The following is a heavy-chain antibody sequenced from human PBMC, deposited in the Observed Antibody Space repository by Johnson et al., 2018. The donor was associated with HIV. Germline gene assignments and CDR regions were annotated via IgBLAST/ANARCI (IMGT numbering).Heavy chain of an antibody. CDR3: AKHNGLDSSWAM. V-gene: IGHV3-30*02. D-gene: IGHD6-13*01. Sequence: QVQLVESGGGVVQPGGSLRLSCAASGFPFSNYGMHWVRQAPGKGLEWVAFIRFDGSNKYYVDSVKGRFTISRDSSKNTLYLQMNSLRPEDTAVYYCAKHNGLDSSWAMWG. CDR1: GFPFSNYG. J-gene: IGHJ1*01. CDR2: IRFDGSNK.